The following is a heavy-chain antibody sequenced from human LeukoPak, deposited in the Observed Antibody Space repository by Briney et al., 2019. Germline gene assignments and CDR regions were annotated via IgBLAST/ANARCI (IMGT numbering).Heavy chain of an antibody. V-gene: IGHV1-24*01. CDR1: GYTLTELS. J-gene: IGHJ6*02. D-gene: IGHD6-13*01. CDR2: FDPEDGET. CDR3: ATGIAAAGLSHYYYGMDV. Sequence: ASVKVSCKVSGYTLTELSMHWVRQAPGKGLEWMGGFDPEDGETIYAQKFQGRVTMIEDTSTDTAYMELSSLRSEDTAVYYCATGIAAAGLSHYYYGMDVWGQGTTVTVSS.